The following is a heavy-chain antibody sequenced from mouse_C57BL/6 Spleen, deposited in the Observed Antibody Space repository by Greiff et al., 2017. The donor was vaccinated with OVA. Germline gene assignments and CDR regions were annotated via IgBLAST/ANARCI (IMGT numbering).Heavy chain of an antibody. Sequence: VKLVESGAELVRPGASVTLSCKASGYTFTDYEMHWVKQTPVHGLEWIGAIDPETGGTAYNQKFKGKAILTADKSSSTAYMELRSLTSEDSAVYYCTGGWYFDYWGQGTTLTVSS. D-gene: IGHD2-3*01. CDR2: IDPETGGT. CDR3: TGGWYFDY. CDR1: GYTFTDYE. V-gene: IGHV1-15*01. J-gene: IGHJ2*01.